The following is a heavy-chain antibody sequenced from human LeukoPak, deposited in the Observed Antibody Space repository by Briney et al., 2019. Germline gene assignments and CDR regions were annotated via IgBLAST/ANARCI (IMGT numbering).Heavy chain of an antibody. CDR2: IYYSGST. CDR3: ARDASATVITNDAFDI. V-gene: IGHV4-39*07. CDR1: GGSISSSSYY. J-gene: IGHJ3*02. D-gene: IGHD3-10*01. Sequence: SETLSLTCTVSGGSISSSSYYWGWIRQPPGKGLEWIGSIYYSGSTYYNPSLKSRLTISVDTSKNQFSLKLTSVTAADTAVYYCARDASATVITNDAFDIWGQGTMVTVSS.